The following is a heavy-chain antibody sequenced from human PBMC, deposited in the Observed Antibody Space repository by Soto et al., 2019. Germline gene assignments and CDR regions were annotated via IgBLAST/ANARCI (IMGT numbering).Heavy chain of an antibody. Sequence: DSVKVSCKASGYTFTGYYMHWVRQSPGQGLEWMGWINPNSGGTNYAQKFQGWVTMTRDTSISTAYMELSRLRSDDTAVYYCAGGSRNWNSPHYFDYWGQGTLVTVSS. J-gene: IGHJ4*02. D-gene: IGHD1-7*01. CDR3: AGGSRNWNSPHYFDY. CDR2: INPNSGGT. CDR1: GYTFTGYY. V-gene: IGHV1-2*04.